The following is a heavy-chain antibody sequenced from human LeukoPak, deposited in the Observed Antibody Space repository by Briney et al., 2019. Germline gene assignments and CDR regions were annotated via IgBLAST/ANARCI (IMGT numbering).Heavy chain of an antibody. D-gene: IGHD3-22*01. CDR3: ARNFVDYDSTGYPRYYFDS. CDR1: GGSISSGGYY. V-gene: IGHV4-31*03. Sequence: PSQTLSLTCTVSGGSISSGGYYWSWIRQHPGKGLEWIGYIYYSGSTYYNPSLKSRVAISVETSENQFSLKLHSVTAADTATYYCARNFVDYDSTGYPRYYFDSWGQGIPVTVSS. CDR2: IYYSGST. J-gene: IGHJ4*02.